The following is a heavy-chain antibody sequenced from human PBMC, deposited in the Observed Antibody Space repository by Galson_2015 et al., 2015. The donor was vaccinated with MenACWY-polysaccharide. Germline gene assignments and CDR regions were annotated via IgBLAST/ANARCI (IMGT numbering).Heavy chain of an antibody. CDR2: IKQDGSVK. V-gene: IGHV3-7*01. CDR1: GFTFSDYW. CDR3: ARPRGDY. Sequence: SLRLSCAASGFTFSDYWMTWVRQSPGKGLEWVANIKQDGSVKNYVDSVKGRFTISRDNAKNSLYLQMDSLRAEDTAVYYCARPRGDYWGQGILATVSS. J-gene: IGHJ4*02.